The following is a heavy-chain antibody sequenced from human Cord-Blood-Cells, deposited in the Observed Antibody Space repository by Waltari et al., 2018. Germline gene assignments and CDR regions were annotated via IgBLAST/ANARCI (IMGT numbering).Heavy chain of an antibody. J-gene: IGHJ6*02. V-gene: IGHV1-18*01. CDR2: ISAYNGNT. CDR3: ARGGRITIFGVVINEPRPYGMDV. CDR1: GYTFTSYG. Sequence: QVQLVQSGAEVKKPGASVKVSCKASGYTFTSYGISWVRQAPGQGLEWMGWISAYNGNTNYAQKLQGRVTMTTDTATSTAYRELRSLRSEDTAVYYCARGGRITIFGVVINEPRPYGMDVWGQGTTVTVSS. D-gene: IGHD3-3*01.